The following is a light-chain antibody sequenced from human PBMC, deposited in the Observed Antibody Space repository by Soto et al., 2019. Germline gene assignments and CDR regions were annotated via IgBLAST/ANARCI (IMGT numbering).Light chain of an antibody. CDR2: DAS. V-gene: IGKV3-11*01. Sequence: EIVLTQSPATLSLSPGERATLSCRASQSVSHYVAWYQQKPGQAPRLLIYDASNRATGIPARFSGSGSGTDFTPTISSLEPEDFAVYYCQQRTNWITFGQGTRLEIK. CDR3: QQRTNWIT. CDR1: QSVSHY. J-gene: IGKJ5*01.